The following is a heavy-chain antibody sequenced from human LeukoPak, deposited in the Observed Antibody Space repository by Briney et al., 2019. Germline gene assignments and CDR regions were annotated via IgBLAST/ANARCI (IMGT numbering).Heavy chain of an antibody. J-gene: IGHJ4*02. Sequence: GGSLRLSCAASELTFSNYGMHWVRQAPGKGLEWVTFVRSDGNDKYYADSVKGRFTISRDNSKNTLYLQMTSLRVEDTAIYYCATAGLDYWGQESLVTVSS. CDR1: ELTFSNYG. V-gene: IGHV3-30*02. D-gene: IGHD2-21*02. CDR2: VRSDGNDK. CDR3: ATAGLDY.